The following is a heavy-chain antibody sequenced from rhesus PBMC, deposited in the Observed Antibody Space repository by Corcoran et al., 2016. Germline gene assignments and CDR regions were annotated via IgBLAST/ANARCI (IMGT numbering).Heavy chain of an antibody. CDR3: ARRMAAATYFDY. Sequence: QVQLQESGPGLVKPSETLSLTCAVSGGSISSSNWWSWIRQPPGKGLEGIGKIGGSSVSTYYNPSLKSRVTISKDTSKNQFSLKLSSVTAADTAVYYCARRMAAATYFDYWGQGVLVTVSS. V-gene: IGHV4-65*02. D-gene: IGHD6-43*01. J-gene: IGHJ4*01. CDR1: GGSISSSNW. CDR2: IGGSSVST.